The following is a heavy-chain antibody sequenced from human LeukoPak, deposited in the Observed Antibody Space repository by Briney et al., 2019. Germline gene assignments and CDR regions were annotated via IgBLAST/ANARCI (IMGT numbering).Heavy chain of an antibody. V-gene: IGHV3-21*01. D-gene: IGHD3-3*02. CDR2: ISSDGVYT. J-gene: IGHJ5*02. CDR1: GFTFSVYS. Sequence: GGSLRLSCEVSGFTFSVYSMNWVCQAPGEGPQWVASISSDGVYTYYADSVKGRFTISRDNAKDSLYLQMVTLRAEDTAVYYCARDILGGVGNWFDPWGQGTLVTVSS. CDR3: ARDILGGVGNWFDP.